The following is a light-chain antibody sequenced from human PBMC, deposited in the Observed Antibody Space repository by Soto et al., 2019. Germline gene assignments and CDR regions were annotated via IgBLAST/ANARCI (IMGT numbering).Light chain of an antibody. CDR3: QQRGRWPPYT. CDR2: GAS. V-gene: IGKV3-15*01. J-gene: IGKJ2*01. Sequence: EIVMTQSPATLSVSPGERATLSCRASQSVSSNLAWYQQKPGQAPRLLIYGASTRATGIPARFSGSGSGTEFTLTVSSLQSEDFAVYYCQQRGRWPPYTFGQGTKLEIK. CDR1: QSVSSN.